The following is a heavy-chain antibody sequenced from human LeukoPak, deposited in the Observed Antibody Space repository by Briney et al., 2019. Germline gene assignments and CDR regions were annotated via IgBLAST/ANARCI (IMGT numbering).Heavy chain of an antibody. D-gene: IGHD4-23*01. CDR1: GFTFSDYW. J-gene: IGHJ4*02. Sequence: GGSLRLSCAASGFTFSDYWMHWVRQAPGKGLVWVSRISSDETTTSYADSVKGRFTISRDNAKSTLYLQMHSLRAEDTAVYYCARGPYDFGGNSATGFDYWGQGTLVTVSS. CDR3: ARGPYDFGGNSATGFDY. CDR2: ISSDETTT. V-gene: IGHV3-74*01.